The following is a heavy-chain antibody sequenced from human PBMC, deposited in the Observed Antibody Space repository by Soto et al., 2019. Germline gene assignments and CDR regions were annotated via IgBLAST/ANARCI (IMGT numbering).Heavy chain of an antibody. CDR2: IWYDGSNK. J-gene: IGHJ4*02. D-gene: IGHD1-26*01. CDR3: ARWEDAKRLDY. CDR1: GFTFRSHG. V-gene: IGHV3-33*01. Sequence: QVQLVESGGGVVQPGGSLRLPCAASGFTFRSHGMHWVRQAPGKGLEWVAVIWYDGSNKYYADSVKGRFTISRDNSKNTLSLQMNSLRVEDTAVYYCARWEDAKRLDYWGQGTLVTVSS.